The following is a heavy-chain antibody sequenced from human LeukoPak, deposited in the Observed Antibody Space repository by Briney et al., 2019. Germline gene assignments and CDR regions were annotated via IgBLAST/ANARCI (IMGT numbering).Heavy chain of an antibody. D-gene: IGHD2-2*02. J-gene: IGHJ4*02. V-gene: IGHV3-21*01. CDR1: GFTFSSCS. Sequence: PGGTLRLSCAVSGFTFSSCSMNWVRQAPATGLEWVSSISNSSSYKYYADAVKDRFAISRDNAKNSLYLQMNSLRAEDTAVYYCARDPLEPGNCGSSTSCYNGYWGQGTLVTVSS. CDR3: ARDPLEPGNCGSSTSCYNGY. CDR2: ISNSSSYK.